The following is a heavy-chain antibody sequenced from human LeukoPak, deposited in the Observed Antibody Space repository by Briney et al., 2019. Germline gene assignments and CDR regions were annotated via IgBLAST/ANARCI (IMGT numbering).Heavy chain of an antibody. CDR2: IYYTGST. J-gene: IGHJ3*02. D-gene: IGHD3-9*01. CDR3: ARAYYDSAGTFDI. Sequence: SETLSITFSLSGGSISTYGCSWVRQPPGKGLEWIGYIYYTGSTYYNPSLKSRVTISVDTSKNHFSLKLSSVTATDTAVYYSARAYYDSAGTFDIWGQGTMVTVSS. V-gene: IGHV4-59*01. CDR1: GGSISTYG.